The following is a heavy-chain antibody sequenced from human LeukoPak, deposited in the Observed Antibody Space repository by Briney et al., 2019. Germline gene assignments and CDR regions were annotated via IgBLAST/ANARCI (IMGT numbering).Heavy chain of an antibody. D-gene: IGHD6-19*01. Sequence: GESLTISRKGSGYSFTSYWIGWVRQMPGKGLEWMGIIYPGDSDTRYSPSFQGQVTISADKSISTAYLQWSSLKASDTAMYYCARHLAVAGSDAFDIWGQGTMVTVSS. CDR2: IYPGDSDT. J-gene: IGHJ3*02. CDR1: GYSFTSYW. V-gene: IGHV5-51*01. CDR3: ARHLAVAGSDAFDI.